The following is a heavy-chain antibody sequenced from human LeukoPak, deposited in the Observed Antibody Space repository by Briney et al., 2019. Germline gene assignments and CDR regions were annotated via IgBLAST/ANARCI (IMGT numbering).Heavy chain of an antibody. D-gene: IGHD4-17*01. Sequence: GESLKISCKGSGYRFTSYWIGWVRQMPGKGLEWMGIIFPHDSDTRYSPSFQGQIIISADKSISTAYLQWNSLKASDTAMYYCARRTSYGDYVYWYFDLWGRGTLVTVSS. J-gene: IGHJ2*01. CDR1: GYRFTSYW. CDR2: IFPHDSDT. V-gene: IGHV5-51*01. CDR3: ARRTSYGDYVYWYFDL.